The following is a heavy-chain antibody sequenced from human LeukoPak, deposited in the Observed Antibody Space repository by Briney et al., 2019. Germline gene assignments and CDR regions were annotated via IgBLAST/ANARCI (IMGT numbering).Heavy chain of an antibody. Sequence: PGRSLRLSCAASGFTFDDYAMHWVRQAPGKGLEWVSGISWNSGSIGYADPVKGRFTISRDNAKNSLYLQMNSLRAEDTALYYCAKDKSSGYLAGFDYWGQGTLVTVSS. CDR2: ISWNSGSI. D-gene: IGHD3-22*01. CDR1: GFTFDDYA. J-gene: IGHJ4*02. CDR3: AKDKSSGYLAGFDY. V-gene: IGHV3-9*01.